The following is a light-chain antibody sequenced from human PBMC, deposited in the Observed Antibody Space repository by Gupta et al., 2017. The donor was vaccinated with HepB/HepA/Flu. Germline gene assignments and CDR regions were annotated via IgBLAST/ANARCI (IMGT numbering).Light chain of an antibody. CDR3: QQYKNWPPTWT. CDR2: DAS. V-gene: IGKV3-15*01. CDR1: QSVSSS. J-gene: IGKJ1*01. Sequence: EIVMTQSPAALSVSPGERATLSCRASQSVSSSLAWYQQKSGQAPRLLIYDASTRATGIPARFSGSGSGTEFTLTISSLQSGDFGIYYCQQYKNWPPTWTFGQGTKVEIK.